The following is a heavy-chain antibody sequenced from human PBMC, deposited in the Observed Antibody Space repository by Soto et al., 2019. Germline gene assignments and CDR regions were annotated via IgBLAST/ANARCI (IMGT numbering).Heavy chain of an antibody. V-gene: IGHV2-5*02. CDR3: AHLSRFMITFGGVIVSPTFDY. CDR1: GFSLTASGVG. CDR2: IYWDDEK. D-gene: IGHD3-16*02. Sequence: FGPTLVNPTQTITLTCAFSGFSLTASGVGGGWIRQPPGKTLEWLALIYWDDEKRYSPSLKSRLTITKDTSKNQVVLTMTNMDPVDTATYYCAHLSRFMITFGGVIVSPTFDYWGQGTLVTVSS. J-gene: IGHJ4*02.